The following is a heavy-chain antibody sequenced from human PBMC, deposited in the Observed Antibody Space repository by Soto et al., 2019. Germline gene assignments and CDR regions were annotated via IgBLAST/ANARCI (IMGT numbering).Heavy chain of an antibody. CDR3: TTGDSSGYYHYYYYGMDV. CDR2: IKSKTDGGTT. V-gene: IGHV3-15*07. J-gene: IGHJ6*02. Sequence: GGSLRLSCAASGFTFSNAWMNWVRQAPGKGLEWVGRIKSKTDGGTTDYAAPVKGRFTISRDDSKNTLYLQMNSLKTEDTAVFYCTTGDSSGYYHYYYYGMDVWGQGTTVTVSS. CDR1: GFTFSNAW. D-gene: IGHD3-22*01.